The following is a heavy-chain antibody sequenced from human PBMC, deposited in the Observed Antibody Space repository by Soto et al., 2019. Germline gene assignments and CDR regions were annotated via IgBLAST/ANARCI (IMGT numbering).Heavy chain of an antibody. J-gene: IGHJ3*01. CDR2: IRASGGNT. D-gene: IGHD4-17*01. Sequence: EVQLLESGGGLVQPGGSLRLSCTGSGFIFSTFAMSWVRQAPGKGLEWLSAIRASGGNTYYPDSVKGRFTISRDISENTLYLQMSSLGGEDTAVYHCAKEPTSTVEGAFDLWGRGTMVTVSS. CDR1: GFIFSTFA. CDR3: AKEPTSTVEGAFDL. V-gene: IGHV3-23*01.